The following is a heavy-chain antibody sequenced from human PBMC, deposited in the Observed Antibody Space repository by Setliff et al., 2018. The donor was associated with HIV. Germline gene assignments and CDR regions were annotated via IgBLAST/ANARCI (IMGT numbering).Heavy chain of an antibody. CDR2: ILPIFGAT. J-gene: IGHJ5*02. V-gene: IGHV1-69*13. Sequence: SVKVSCKASGDNFNDVAFNWVRQAPGQGLEWMGGILPIFGATDYAQKFQGRLTLTAVQSENSVYMELSSLRSDDTAVYYCTNRGGSGTNVGNWFDPWGQGTLVTVSS. CDR3: TNRGGSGTNVGNWFDP. D-gene: IGHD3-10*01. CDR1: GDNFNDVA.